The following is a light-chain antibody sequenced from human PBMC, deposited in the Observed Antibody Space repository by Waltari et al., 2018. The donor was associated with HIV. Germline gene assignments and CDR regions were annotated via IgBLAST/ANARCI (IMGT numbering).Light chain of an antibody. V-gene: IGLV1-44*01. CDR1: STNIGSNI. Sequence: QSVLTQPPSVSGTPGQNVTISCSGSSTNIGSNIVNWYQQVPEAAPKLLIYSNDQRPSGVPDRVAGSKSGTSASLAISGLQSADEADYYCAAWDDSLNGMFGGGTKLTV. J-gene: IGLJ3*02. CDR2: SND. CDR3: AAWDDSLNGM.